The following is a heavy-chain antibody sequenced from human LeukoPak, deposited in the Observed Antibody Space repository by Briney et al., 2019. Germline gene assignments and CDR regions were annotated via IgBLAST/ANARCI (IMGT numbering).Heavy chain of an antibody. J-gene: IGHJ6*03. Sequence: GGSLRLSCAAPGFTFSDYYMSWIRQAPGKGPEWVSYISSSDSTIYYADSVKGRFTISRDNAKNSLYLQMNSLRAEDTAVYYCARLLMVRGVISHMDVWGKGTTVTVSS. CDR1: GFTFSDYY. V-gene: IGHV3-11*04. CDR3: ARLLMVRGVISHMDV. CDR2: ISSSDSTI. D-gene: IGHD3-10*01.